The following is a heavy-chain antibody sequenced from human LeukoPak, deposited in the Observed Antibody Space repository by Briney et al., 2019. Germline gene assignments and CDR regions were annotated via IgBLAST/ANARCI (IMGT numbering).Heavy chain of an antibody. J-gene: IGHJ4*02. D-gene: IGHD6-13*01. Sequence: ASVKVSCKASGYTFTGYYTHWVRQAPGQGLEGIGWINPNSGRTNYAQKFQGRVTMTRDTSISTAYMELSRLRSDDTAVYYCARAEQQLVKGVDYWGQGTPVTVSS. V-gene: IGHV1-2*02. CDR2: INPNSGRT. CDR3: ARAEQQLVKGVDY. CDR1: GYTFTGYY.